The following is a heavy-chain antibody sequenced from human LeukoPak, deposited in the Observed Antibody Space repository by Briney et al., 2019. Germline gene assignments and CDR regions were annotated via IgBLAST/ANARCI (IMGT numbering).Heavy chain of an antibody. CDR2: VSSSGDRT. D-gene: IGHD6-19*01. V-gene: IGHV3-64*01. CDR1: GFTFSSFY. Sequence: GGSLRLSCAASGFTFSSFYMHWVRQAPGQGLEYVSSVSSSGDRTHYASSVKGRFTISRDNSKNTLYLQMGSLRAEDMALYYCARDRLGSGWSFDYWAREPWSPSPQ. CDR3: ARDRLGSGWSFDY. J-gene: IGHJ4*02.